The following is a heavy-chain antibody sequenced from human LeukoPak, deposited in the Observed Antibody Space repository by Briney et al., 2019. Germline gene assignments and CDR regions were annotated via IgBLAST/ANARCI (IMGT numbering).Heavy chain of an antibody. CDR2: IYYSGTT. CDR1: GDSIPPSSATYA. CDR3: ARQVSHAFDV. J-gene: IGHJ3*01. D-gene: IGHD3-10*01. V-gene: IGHV4-39*01. Sequence: SETLSLTCSVSGDSIPPSSATYAWGWVRQPPGKGLEWIGSIYYSGTTYYNPSLKSRVTISLDTSKNEFSLKLSSVTAADTSVYDCARQVSHAFDVWGQGTMVVGSS.